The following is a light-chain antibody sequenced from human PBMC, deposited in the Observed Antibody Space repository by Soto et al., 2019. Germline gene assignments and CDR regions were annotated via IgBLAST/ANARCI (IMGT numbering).Light chain of an antibody. V-gene: IGKV1-27*01. CDR2: AAS. J-gene: IGKJ5*01. Sequence: IQVTQSTSSLSASVGDSATLSGQPSQRVDSYIHWYQHPSGKPPKLLIYAASTLQDGVPSRFSGGGSGKDFTLTISSLQPEDVVTYYWQKYNSEPNTFGQGTRLEIK. CDR1: QRVDSY. CDR3: QKYNSEPNT.